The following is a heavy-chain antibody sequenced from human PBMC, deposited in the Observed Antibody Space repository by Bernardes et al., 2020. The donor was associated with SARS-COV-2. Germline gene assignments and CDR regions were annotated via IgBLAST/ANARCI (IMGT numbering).Heavy chain of an antibody. Sequence: GGSLRLSCAASGFTFRDYYMSWIRQAPGMGLEWVSYISSGSPIYYADSVKGRFTISRDNAKNSLYLQMNSLRAEDTAVYYCARDGSVYCSSSSCYSGVYYYGMDVWGQGTTVTVSS. V-gene: IGHV3-11*01. D-gene: IGHD2-2*01. CDR2: ISSGSPI. CDR1: GFTFRDYY. CDR3: ARDGSVYCSSSSCYSGVYYYGMDV. J-gene: IGHJ6*02.